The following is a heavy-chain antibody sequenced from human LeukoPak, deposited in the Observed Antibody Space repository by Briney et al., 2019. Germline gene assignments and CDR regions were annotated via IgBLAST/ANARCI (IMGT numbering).Heavy chain of an antibody. D-gene: IGHD6-13*01. J-gene: IGHJ6*02. CDR1: GFTFSSYS. V-gene: IGHV3-21*01. Sequence: GGSLRLSCAASGFTFSSYSMSWVRQAPGKGLEWVSSISSSSSYIYYADSVKGRFTISRDNAKNSLYLQMNSLRAEDTAVYYCARDLSGYSSSWYTPLGYYYYYGMDVWGQGTTVTVSS. CDR2: ISSSSSYI. CDR3: ARDLSGYSSSWYTPLGYYYYYGMDV.